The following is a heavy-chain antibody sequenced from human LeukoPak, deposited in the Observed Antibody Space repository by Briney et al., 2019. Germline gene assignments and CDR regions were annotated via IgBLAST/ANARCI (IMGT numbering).Heavy chain of an antibody. CDR3: AKMYGSGSYSLNYFDY. V-gene: IGHV3-30*02. CDR2: IRYDGSNK. CDR1: GFTFSSYG. Sequence: PGGSLRLSCAASGFTFSSYGMHWVRQAPGKGLEWVAFIRYDGSNKYYADSVKGRFTISRDNSKNTLYLQMNSLRAEDTAVYYCAKMYGSGSYSLNYFDYWGQGTLVTVSS. J-gene: IGHJ4*02. D-gene: IGHD3-10*01.